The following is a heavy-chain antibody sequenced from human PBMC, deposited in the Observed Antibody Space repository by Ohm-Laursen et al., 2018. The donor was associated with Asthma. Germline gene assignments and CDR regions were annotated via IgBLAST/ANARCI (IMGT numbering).Heavy chain of an antibody. Sequence: SLRLSCAASGFTFRSYAMHWVRQAPGKGLEWVAVGGSYYDGGLKYYADSVNGRFTVSRDDSKNTLYLQMNSLRPDDTAVYCCARDVMEWYLPAFDFWGQGTLVTVPS. CDR1: GFTFRSYA. J-gene: IGHJ4*02. CDR2: GGSYYDGGLK. CDR3: ARDVMEWYLPAFDF. V-gene: IGHV3-30-3*01. D-gene: IGHD3-3*01.